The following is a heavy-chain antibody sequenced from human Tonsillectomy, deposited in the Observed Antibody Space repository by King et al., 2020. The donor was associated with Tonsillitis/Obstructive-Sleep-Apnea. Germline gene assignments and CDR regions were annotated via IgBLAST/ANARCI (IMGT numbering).Heavy chain of an antibody. Sequence: QLVQSGAEVKKPGASVMVSCKVSGYTLTELSMHWVRQAPGKGLEWMGGFDPENGETIYAQKFQGRVTMTEDTSTDTAYMELSSLRYDVTAVYYCATQTSKGGAIDYWGQGTLVTVSS. CDR2: FDPENGET. V-gene: IGHV1-24*01. D-gene: IGHD3-16*01. CDR1: GYTLTELS. CDR3: ATQTSKGGAIDY. J-gene: IGHJ4*02.